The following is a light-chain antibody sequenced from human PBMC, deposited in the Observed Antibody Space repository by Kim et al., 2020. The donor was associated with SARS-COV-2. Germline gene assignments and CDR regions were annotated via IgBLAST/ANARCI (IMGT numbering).Light chain of an antibody. CDR2: QDD. Sequence: SVSPGQTASITCSGDDLGDKYACWYQKKPGQSPLLVIYQDDRRPSGIPVRFSGSSSGNTATLTISGTQAMDEADYYCQTWDGITAVFGGGTQLTVL. CDR1: DLGDKY. V-gene: IGLV3-1*01. CDR3: QTWDGITAV. J-gene: IGLJ3*02.